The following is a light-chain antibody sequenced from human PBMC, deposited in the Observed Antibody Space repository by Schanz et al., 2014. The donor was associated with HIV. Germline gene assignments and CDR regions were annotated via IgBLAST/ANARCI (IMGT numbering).Light chain of an antibody. V-gene: IGLV2-14*01. Sequence: QSALTQPASVSGSPGQSITISCTGTSSDVGGYNYVSWYQQHPGKAPKLMIYEGSKRPSGVSNRFSGSKSGNTASLTISGLQAEDEADYYCSSCTGSNTYVFGTGTKLTVL. CDR2: EGS. J-gene: IGLJ1*01. CDR3: SSCTGSNTYV. CDR1: SSDVGGYNY.